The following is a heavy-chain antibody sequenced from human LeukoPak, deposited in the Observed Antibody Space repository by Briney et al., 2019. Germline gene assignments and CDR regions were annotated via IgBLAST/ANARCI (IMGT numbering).Heavy chain of an antibody. Sequence: GRSLRLSCAASGFTFDYYAMHWVRRAPGKGLEWVSGITWNSDSTGYADSVKGRFTISRDNAKNSLYLEMNSLRAEDTAFYYCAKGLYYDILTGNWFDPWGQGTLVTVSS. CDR3: AKGLYYDILTGNWFDP. D-gene: IGHD3-9*01. CDR2: ITWNSDST. V-gene: IGHV3-9*01. CDR1: GFTFDYYA. J-gene: IGHJ5*02.